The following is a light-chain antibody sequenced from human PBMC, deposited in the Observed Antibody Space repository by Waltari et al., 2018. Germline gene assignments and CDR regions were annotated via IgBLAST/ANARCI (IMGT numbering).Light chain of an antibody. CDR3: SSYTSTTTYVV. J-gene: IGLJ2*01. CDR2: DGN. Sequence: QSALTQPASVSASPGQSITISCTGTSSDVGGYDYVSWYQQHPGKAPQLMIYDGNKRPSGVSHRFSASKSGNTASLTIFGLQAEDEADYYCSSYTSTTTYVVVGGGTKLTVL. CDR1: SSDVGGYDY. V-gene: IGLV2-14*03.